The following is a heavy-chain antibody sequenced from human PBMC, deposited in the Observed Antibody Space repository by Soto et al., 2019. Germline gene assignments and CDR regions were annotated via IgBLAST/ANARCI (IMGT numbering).Heavy chain of an antibody. V-gene: IGHV3-21*01. D-gene: IGHD3-22*01. CDR2: ISSSDSYI. Sequence: EVQLVESGGGLVKPGGSLRLSCAASGFTFSSYSMNWVRQAPGKGLEWVSSISSSDSYIYYADSVKGRFTISRDNAKNSLYLQMNSLRAEDTAVYYCARAYDSSGYLYWYFDLWGRGTLVTVSS. J-gene: IGHJ2*01. CDR1: GFTFSSYS. CDR3: ARAYDSSGYLYWYFDL.